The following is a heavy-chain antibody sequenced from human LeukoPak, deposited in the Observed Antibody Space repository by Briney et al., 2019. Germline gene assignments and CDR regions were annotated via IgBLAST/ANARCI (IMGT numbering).Heavy chain of an antibody. CDR1: GLTFSSFG. Sequence: PGGSLRLSCAASGLTFSSFGMSWVRQAPGKGLEWVSHISGSGTTTYYADSVKGRFTISRDNAKNSLYLQLNSLRAEDTALYYCARDNPPDYWGQGTLVTVSS. CDR2: ISGSGTTT. J-gene: IGHJ4*02. V-gene: IGHV3-23*01. CDR3: ARDNPPDY.